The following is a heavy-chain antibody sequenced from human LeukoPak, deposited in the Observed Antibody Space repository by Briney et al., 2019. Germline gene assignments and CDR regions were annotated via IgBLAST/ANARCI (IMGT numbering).Heavy chain of an antibody. Sequence: ASVKVSCKASGYTFTGYYMHWVRQPPGQGLEWMGWINPNSGGTNYAQKFQGRVTMTRDTSISTAYMELSRLRSDDTAVYYCARVSRRAVAATLLQYWGQGTLVTVSS. V-gene: IGHV1-2*02. CDR2: INPNSGGT. D-gene: IGHD6-19*01. J-gene: IGHJ4*02. CDR1: GYTFTGYY. CDR3: ARVSRRAVAATLLQY.